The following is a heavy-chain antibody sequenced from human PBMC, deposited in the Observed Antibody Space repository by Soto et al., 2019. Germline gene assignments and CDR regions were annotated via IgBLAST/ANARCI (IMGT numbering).Heavy chain of an antibody. D-gene: IGHD3-22*01. Sequence: GGSLRLSCAASGFTFSSYGMHGVRQAPGKGLEWVAVISYDGSNKYYADSVKGRFTISRDNSKNTLYLQMNSLRAEDTAVYYCAKRVGDTMIVVADYGMDVWGQGTTVTVSS. CDR3: AKRVGDTMIVVADYGMDV. V-gene: IGHV3-30*18. CDR2: ISYDGSNK. CDR1: GFTFSSYG. J-gene: IGHJ6*02.